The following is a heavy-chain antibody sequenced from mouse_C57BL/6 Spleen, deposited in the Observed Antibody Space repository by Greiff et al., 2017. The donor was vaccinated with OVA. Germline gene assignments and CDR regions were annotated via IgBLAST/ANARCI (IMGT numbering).Heavy chain of an antibody. CDR3: AEEEDSSGTWFAY. J-gene: IGHJ3*01. CDR2: IYPRDGST. D-gene: IGHD3-2*02. CDR1: GYTFTDHT. Sequence: VQLQQSDAELVKPGASVKISCKVSGYTFTDHTIHWLKQRPEQGLEWIGYIYPRDGSTKYNEKFKGKATLTADKSSSTAYMQLNSLTSEDSAVYFCAEEEDSSGTWFAYWGQGTLVTVSA. V-gene: IGHV1-78*01.